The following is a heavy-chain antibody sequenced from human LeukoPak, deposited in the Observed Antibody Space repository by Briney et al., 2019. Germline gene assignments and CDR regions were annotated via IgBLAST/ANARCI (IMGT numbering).Heavy chain of an antibody. J-gene: IGHJ4*02. V-gene: IGHV3-30-3*01. D-gene: IGHD6-13*01. CDR1: GFTFSSYA. CDR3: ARDRYSSSWELFDY. Sequence: PGRSLRLSCAASGFTFSSYAMHWVRQAPGKGLEWVAVISYDGSNKYYADSVKGRFTISRDNSKNTLYLQMNSLRAEDTAVYYCARDRYSSSWELFDYWGQGTLVTASS. CDR2: ISYDGSNK.